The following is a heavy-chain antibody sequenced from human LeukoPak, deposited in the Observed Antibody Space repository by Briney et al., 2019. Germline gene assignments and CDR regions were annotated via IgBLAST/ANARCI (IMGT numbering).Heavy chain of an antibody. CDR3: ARDGIAAAEFNWFDP. V-gene: IGHV3-23*01. CDR2: ITGSGAFT. J-gene: IGHJ5*02. CDR1: GFTFIKYS. D-gene: IGHD6-13*01. Sequence: GGSLRLSCAASGFTFIKYSMTWVRQAPGKGLEWVSAITGSGAFTDYADSVKGRFTISRDNSKNTLYLQMGSLRAEDMAVYYCARDGIAAAEFNWFDPWGQGTLVTVSS.